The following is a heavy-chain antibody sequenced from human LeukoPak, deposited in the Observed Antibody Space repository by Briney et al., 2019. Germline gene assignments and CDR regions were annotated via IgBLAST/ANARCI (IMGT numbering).Heavy chain of an antibody. CDR2: ISYDGSNK. Sequence: GGSLRLSCAASAFTFSNYGMHWVRQAPGKGLEWVAVISYDGSNKYYADSVKGRFTISRDNSKNTLYLQMNSLRAEDTAVYYCAKEKSSRYGSGSYYPDYWGQGTLVTVSS. CDR1: AFTFSNYG. V-gene: IGHV3-30*18. J-gene: IGHJ4*02. CDR3: AKEKSSRYGSGSYYPDY. D-gene: IGHD3-10*01.